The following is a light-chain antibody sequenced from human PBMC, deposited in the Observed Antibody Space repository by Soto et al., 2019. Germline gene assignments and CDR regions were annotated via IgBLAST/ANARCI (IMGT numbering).Light chain of an antibody. Sequence: EILLTQSPATLPVSPGERATLSCRASQSVGSNLAWFQQKPGQAPRLLIYGSSTRATGVPARFSGSGSGTDFTLTISSLEPEDFAVYYCQQRSNWLTFGGGAKVDIK. CDR2: GSS. CDR1: QSVGSN. J-gene: IGKJ4*01. V-gene: IGKV3-11*01. CDR3: QQRSNWLT.